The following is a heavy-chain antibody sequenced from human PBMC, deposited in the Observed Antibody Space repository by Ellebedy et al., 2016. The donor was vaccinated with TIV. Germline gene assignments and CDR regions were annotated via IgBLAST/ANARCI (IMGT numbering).Heavy chain of an antibody. CDR1: GYFFPSYW. Sequence: GESLKISCEGSGYFFPSYWIAWVRQKPGGGLEWMGGIFPGDSFTKYSPAFGGHVTFSADKVTGTAYLQWSSLRASDSAVYFCVQHDNGFGDLLGVDYWGQGTLVTVSS. V-gene: IGHV5-51*01. CDR3: VQHDNGFGDLLGVDY. D-gene: IGHD3-10*01. CDR2: IFPGDSFT. J-gene: IGHJ4*02.